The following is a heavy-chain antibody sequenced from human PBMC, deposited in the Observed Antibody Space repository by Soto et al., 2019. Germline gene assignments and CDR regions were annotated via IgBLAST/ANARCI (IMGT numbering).Heavy chain of an antibody. J-gene: IGHJ5*02. CDR2: IYTSGSA. V-gene: IGHV4-4*07. D-gene: IGHD3-16*01. CDR3: ARDRGRDYDYVWGSYKSGWFDP. Sequence: SETLSLTCTVSGGSISSYYWSWIRQPAGKGLEWIGRIYTSGSANYNPSLKSRVTMSVDTSKNQFSLKLSSVTAADTAVYYCARDRGRDYDYVWGSYKSGWFDPWGQGTLVTVSS. CDR1: GGSISSYY.